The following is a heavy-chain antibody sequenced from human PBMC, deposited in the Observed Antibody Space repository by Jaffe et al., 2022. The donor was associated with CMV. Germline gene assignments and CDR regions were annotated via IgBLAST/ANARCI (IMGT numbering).Heavy chain of an antibody. CDR3: AREMEYLWGNYRYLYGLDV. D-gene: IGHD3-16*02. V-gene: IGHV3-11*01. J-gene: IGHJ6*02. Sequence: QVQLVESGGGLVKPGGSLRLSCAASGFTFSDYYMSWIRQAPGKGLEWVSYISGSDGVIYYAHSVKGRFTISRDNADNLLFLEMDSLRAEDTAVYYCAREMEYLWGNYRYLYGLDVWGQGTTVTVSS. CDR1: GFTFSDYY. CDR2: ISGSDGVI.